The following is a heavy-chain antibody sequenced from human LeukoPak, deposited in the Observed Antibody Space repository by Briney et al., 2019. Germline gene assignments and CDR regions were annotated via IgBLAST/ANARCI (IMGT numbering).Heavy chain of an antibody. J-gene: IGHJ4*02. V-gene: IGHV4-59*12. CDR1: GGSISSYY. D-gene: IGHD1-26*01. CDR2: IYNSGST. CDR3: ARGGSPVGATNDY. Sequence: SETLSLTCTVSGGSISSYYWSWIRQPPGKGLGWIGYIYNSGSTNYNPSLKSRVTISVDTSKNQFSLKLSSVTAADTAVYYCARGGSPVGATNDYWGQGTLVTVSS.